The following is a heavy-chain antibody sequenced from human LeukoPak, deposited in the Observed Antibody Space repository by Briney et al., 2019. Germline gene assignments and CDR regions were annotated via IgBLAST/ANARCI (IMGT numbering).Heavy chain of an antibody. CDR3: ASDILTGPMAYRGAFDI. V-gene: IGHV1-8*01. CDR1: GYTFTSYD. Sequence: ASVKVSCKASGYTFTSYDINRVRQATGQGLEWMGWMNPNSGKTGNAQKFQGRVTMTRNTSISTAYMEMSSLRSEDTAVYYCASDILTGPMAYRGAFDIWGQGTMVTVSS. CDR2: MNPNSGKT. D-gene: IGHD3-9*01. J-gene: IGHJ3*02.